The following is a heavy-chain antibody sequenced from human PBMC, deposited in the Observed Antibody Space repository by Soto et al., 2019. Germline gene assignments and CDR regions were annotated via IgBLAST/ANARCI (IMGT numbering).Heavy chain of an antibody. CDR1: GFTFSSYA. V-gene: IGHV3-23*01. J-gene: IGHJ4*02. CDR3: ANRRSSGGYPFDY. D-gene: IGHD6-19*01. Sequence: EVQLLESGGGLVQPGGSLRLSCAASGFTFSSYAMSWVRQAPGKGLELVSAISGSGGSTYYADSVKGRFTISRDNSKNTLYLQMNSLRAEDTAVYYCANRRSSGGYPFDYWGQGTLVTVSS. CDR2: ISGSGGST.